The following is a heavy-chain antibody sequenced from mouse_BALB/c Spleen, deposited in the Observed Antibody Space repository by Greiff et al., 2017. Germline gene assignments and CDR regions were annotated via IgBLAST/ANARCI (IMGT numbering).Heavy chain of an antibody. CDR3: ARPLYYGSSGFAY. CDR2: INSNGGST. J-gene: IGHJ3*01. CDR1: GFTFSSYG. D-gene: IGHD1-1*01. V-gene: IGHV5-6-3*01. Sequence: EVQLVESGGGLVQPGGSLKLSCAASGFTFSSYGMSWVRQTPDKRLELVATINSNGGSTYYPDSVKGRFTISRDNAKNTLYLQMSSLKSEDTAMYYCARPLYYGSSGFAYWGQGTLVTVSA.